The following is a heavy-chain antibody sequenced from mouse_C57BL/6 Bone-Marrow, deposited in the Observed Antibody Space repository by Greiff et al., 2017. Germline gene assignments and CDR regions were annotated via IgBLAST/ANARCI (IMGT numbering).Heavy chain of an antibody. D-gene: IGHD2-4*01. CDR3: ARYYDYSYWYFDV. V-gene: IGHV1-9*01. CDR2: ILPGSGST. CDR1: GYTFTGYW. Sequence: QVQLQQSGAELMKPGASVKLSCKATGYTFTGYWIEWVKQRPGHGLAWIGEILPGSGSTNYNEKFKGKATFTADPSSNTAYMQLSSLTTEDSAIYYCARYYDYSYWYFDVWGTGTTVTVSS. J-gene: IGHJ1*03.